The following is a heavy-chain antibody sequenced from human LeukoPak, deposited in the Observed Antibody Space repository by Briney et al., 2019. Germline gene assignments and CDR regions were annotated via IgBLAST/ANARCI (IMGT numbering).Heavy chain of an antibody. CDR3: ARDYPGDSMLWEDYFDY. D-gene: IGHD3-10*02. J-gene: IGHJ4*02. CDR1: GLTFSDYA. CDR2: ISESRDDT. V-gene: IGHV3-23*01. Sequence: GRSLRLSCAASGLTFSDYAMSWVRQAPGKGQEWVSSISESRDDTDNADSVKGRFTIPRDNSNNTLYLQMNSLRAEDTAVYYCARDYPGDSMLWEDYFDYWGQGTLVTVSS.